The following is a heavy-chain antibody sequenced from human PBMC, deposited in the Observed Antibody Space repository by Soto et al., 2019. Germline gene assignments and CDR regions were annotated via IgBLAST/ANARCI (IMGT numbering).Heavy chain of an antibody. Sequence: QVQLQESGPGLVKPSGTLSLTCGVSGASISSSNWWSWVRQPPGKGLEWIGEIYHTEGTNYNPSLRSRVTLSLDKSKNHFYLNLLSVTAADSAIYYCARRAAVGNYLDFWGQGTLVTVSS. D-gene: IGHD2-2*01. CDR1: GASISSSNW. CDR3: ARRAAVGNYLDF. J-gene: IGHJ4*02. V-gene: IGHV4-4*02. CDR2: IYHTEGT.